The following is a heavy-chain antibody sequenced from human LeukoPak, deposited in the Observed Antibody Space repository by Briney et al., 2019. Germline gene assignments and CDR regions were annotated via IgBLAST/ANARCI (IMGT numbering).Heavy chain of an antibody. CDR3: AKVLSGRTYYFDS. CDR1: GFTFKNYG. V-gene: IGHV3-30*02. Sequence: GTSLRLSCAASGFTFKNYGMHWVRQAPGKGLEWVAFIRSDGSDKSYADSVKGRFTISRDNSENKLYLQMNSLRAEDTALYYCAKVLSGRTYYFDSWGQGTLVTVSS. CDR2: IRSDGSDK. J-gene: IGHJ4*02. D-gene: IGHD3-3*01.